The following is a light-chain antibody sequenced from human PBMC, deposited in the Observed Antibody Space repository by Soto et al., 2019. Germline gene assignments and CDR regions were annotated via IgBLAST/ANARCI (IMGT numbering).Light chain of an antibody. CDR1: SSDVVGYTY. CDR3: SSYTSISTLYV. J-gene: IGLJ1*01. Sequence: QSVLTQPASVSGCPGQSITISCTGTSSDVVGYTYVSWYQQHPGKAPKLMIYEVSNRPSGVSNRFSGSKSGNTASLTISGLQSEDEADYYCSSYTSISTLYVFGTGTKVTVL. V-gene: IGLV2-14*01. CDR2: EVS.